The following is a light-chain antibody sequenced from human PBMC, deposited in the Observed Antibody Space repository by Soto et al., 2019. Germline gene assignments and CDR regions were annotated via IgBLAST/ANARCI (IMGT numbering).Light chain of an antibody. V-gene: IGKV3-15*01. CDR3: QQYGSSLLT. J-gene: IGKJ4*01. Sequence: EIVMTQSPATLSVSPGERATLSCRASQSVSSKLAWYQQKPGQAPRLLIYGASTRATGIPARFSGSGSGTEFTLTISSLQSEDFAVYYCQQYGSSLLTFGGGTKVDI. CDR1: QSVSSK. CDR2: GAS.